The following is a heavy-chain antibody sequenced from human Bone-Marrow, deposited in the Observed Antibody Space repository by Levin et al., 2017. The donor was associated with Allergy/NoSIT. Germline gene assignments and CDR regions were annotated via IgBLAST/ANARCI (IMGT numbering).Heavy chain of an antibody. CDR3: VREGWSTFCDH. CDR2: IKEDGSVK. Sequence: GESLKISCAASGFTFSSHWMSWVRQAPGRGLEWVAHIKEDGSVKDYVDSVKGRFTISRDNDKNSFYLHMNSLRDEDTAVYYCVREGWSTFCDHWGQGALVTVSA. D-gene: IGHD2/OR15-2a*01. CDR1: GFTFSSHW. J-gene: IGHJ4*02. V-gene: IGHV3-7*01.